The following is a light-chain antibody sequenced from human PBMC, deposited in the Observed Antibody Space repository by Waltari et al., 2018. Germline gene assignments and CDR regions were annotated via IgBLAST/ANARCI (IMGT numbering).Light chain of an antibody. V-gene: IGLV4-69*01. Sequence: QVVLTQSPSASASLGASVKLTCTLSSGHSSYAIAWHQQQPEKGPRYLMKGSRAGSHQKGDGIPDRFSGSSSGTERYLTISSVQSEDEADYYCQTWDTGTHVVFGGGTKLTVL. CDR2: GSRAGSH. J-gene: IGLJ2*01. CDR1: SGHSSYA. CDR3: QTWDTGTHVV.